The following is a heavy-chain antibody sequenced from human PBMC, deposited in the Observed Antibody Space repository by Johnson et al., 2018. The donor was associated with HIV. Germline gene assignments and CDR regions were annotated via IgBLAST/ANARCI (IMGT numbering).Heavy chain of an antibody. CDR2: IRYDGSNK. D-gene: IGHD1-26*01. CDR3: AKDLFTEREDDVFDF. Sequence: QEKLVESGGGVVQPGGSLRLSCAASGFTFSSYGMHWVRQAPGKGLEWVAFIRYDGSNKYYADSVKGRFPISRDNSKNTLYLQMNSLRAEDTAVYYCAKDLFTEREDDVFDFWGQGTMVTVSS. J-gene: IGHJ3*01. V-gene: IGHV3-30*02. CDR1: GFTFSSYG.